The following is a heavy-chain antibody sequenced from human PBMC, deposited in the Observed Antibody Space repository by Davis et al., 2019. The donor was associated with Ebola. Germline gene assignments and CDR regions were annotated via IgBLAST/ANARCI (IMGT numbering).Heavy chain of an antibody. CDR3: ARMSRLGYPGAFDI. D-gene: IGHD3-16*01. CDR2: IGTAGDT. CDR1: GFTFSSYD. J-gene: IGHJ3*02. Sequence: PGGSLRLSCAASGFTFSSYDMHWVRQATGKGLEWVSAIGTAGDTYYPGSVKGRFTTSRENAKNSLYLQMNSLRAGDTAVYYCARMSRLGYPGAFDIWGQGTMVTVSS. V-gene: IGHV3-13*01.